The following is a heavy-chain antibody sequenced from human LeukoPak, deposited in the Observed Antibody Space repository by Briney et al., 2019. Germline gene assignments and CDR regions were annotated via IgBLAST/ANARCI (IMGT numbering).Heavy chain of an antibody. CDR3: ARHCCTGPSKRVFDF. CDR2: ISYSGNT. Sequence: PSETLSLTCAVYGGSFSGYYWSWVRQPPGKGLEWIGTISYSGNTDYNPSLRSRVAVSVDTSNNQFSLRLSSVTAADTAVYHCARHCCTGPSKRVFDFWGQGTMVTVSS. V-gene: IGHV4-34*01. J-gene: IGHJ3*01. D-gene: IGHD2-8*02. CDR1: GGSFSGYY.